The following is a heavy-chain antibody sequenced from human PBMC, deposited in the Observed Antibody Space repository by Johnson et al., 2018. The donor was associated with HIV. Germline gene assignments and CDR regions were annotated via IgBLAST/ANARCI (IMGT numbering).Heavy chain of an antibody. CDR2: IKQDGSEK. J-gene: IGHJ3*02. Sequence: EVQLVESGGGLVKPGGSLRLSCAASGFTFSGYWMSWVRQAPGKGLEWVANIKQDGSEKYYVDYVKGRFTISRDNAKNSLFLQMNSLRAEDTAVYYCARDRGLRYFDWLSDHDAFDIWGQGTMVTVSS. CDR3: ARDRGLRYFDWLSDHDAFDI. CDR1: GFTFSGYW. V-gene: IGHV3-7*01. D-gene: IGHD3-9*01.